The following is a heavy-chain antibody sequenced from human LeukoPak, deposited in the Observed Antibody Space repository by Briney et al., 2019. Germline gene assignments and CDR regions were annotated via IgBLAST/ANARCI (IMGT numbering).Heavy chain of an antibody. CDR3: AREDSSGYVGGY. D-gene: IGHD3-22*01. V-gene: IGHV3-11*01. CDR2: ISSSGRNI. CDR1: GFTFSDYY. Sequence: SGGSLRRYCAGYGFTFSDYYMRWLGQAPGKGGEGGSYISSSGRNIYYADSVKGRITIDRDNPKNSLYLQMNSLRAEDTAVYYCAREDSSGYVGGYWGQGTLVTVSS. J-gene: IGHJ4*02.